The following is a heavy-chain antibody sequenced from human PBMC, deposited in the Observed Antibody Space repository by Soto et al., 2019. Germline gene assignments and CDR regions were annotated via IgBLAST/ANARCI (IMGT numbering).Heavy chain of an antibody. J-gene: IGHJ6*02. CDR2: IYYSGST. D-gene: IGHD3-22*01. V-gene: IGHV4-39*01. CDR3: ARRLYYDSSGFEGGGMDV. Sequence: SETLSLTYTVSGGSISSSSYYWGWIRQPPGKGLEWIGSIYYSGSTYYNPSLKSRVTISVDTSKNQFSLKLSSVTAADTAVYYFARRLYYDSSGFEGGGMDVWGQGTTVTVSS. CDR1: GGSISSSSYY.